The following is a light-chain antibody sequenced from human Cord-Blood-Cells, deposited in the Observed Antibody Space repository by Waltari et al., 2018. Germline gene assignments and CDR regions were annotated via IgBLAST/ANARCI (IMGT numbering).Light chain of an antibody. CDR3: QRYGSSPTWT. CDR1: QSVSSSY. Sequence: EIVLTQSPGTLPFSPGERATLSCRGSQSVSSSYLAWDQQKPGQAPRLLIHGACSRATGIPDRVSGSGSGTDFTLTISSLEPEDFAVYYCQRYGSSPTWTFGQGTKVEIK. CDR2: GAC. V-gene: IGKV3-20*01. J-gene: IGKJ1*01.